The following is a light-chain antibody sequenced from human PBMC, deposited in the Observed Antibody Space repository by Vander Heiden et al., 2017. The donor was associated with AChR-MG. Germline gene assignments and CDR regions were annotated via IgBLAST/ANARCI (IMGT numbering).Light chain of an antibody. J-gene: IGKJ2*01. Sequence: DIQRTQSPSSVSASVGDRVTITCRASQDISSWLAWYQQKPGKAPKLLIYAASTLQYGVPSRFSGSGSGTDFTLTISSLQPEDFATYFCQQANSFPRTFGQGTKLEIK. CDR3: QQANSFPRT. CDR1: QDISSW. V-gene: IGKV1D-12*01. CDR2: AAS.